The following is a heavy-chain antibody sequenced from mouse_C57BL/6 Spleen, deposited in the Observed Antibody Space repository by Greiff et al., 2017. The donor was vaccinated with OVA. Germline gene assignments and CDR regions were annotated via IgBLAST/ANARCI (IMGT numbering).Heavy chain of an antibody. D-gene: IGHD3-1*01. CDR3: ARGGYTLRMDY. CDR1: GYSITSGYY. CDR2: ISYDGSN. Sequence: EVQRVESGPGLVKPSQSLSLTCSVTGYSITSGYYWNWIRQFPGNKLEWMGYISYDGSNNYNPSLKNRISITRDTSKNQFFLKLNSVTTEDTATYYCARGGYTLRMDYWGQGTSVTVSS. J-gene: IGHJ4*01. V-gene: IGHV3-6*01.